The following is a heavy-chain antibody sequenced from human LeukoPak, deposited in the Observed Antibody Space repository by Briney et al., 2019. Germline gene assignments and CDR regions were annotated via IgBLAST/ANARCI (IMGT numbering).Heavy chain of an antibody. Sequence: PSETLSLTCTVSGGSTSSHSFYWGWIRQPPGKGLEWIGSIYYSGNTYYNPSLKSRVTISVDTPKNQFSLRLSSVTAADTAVYHCARDPPGGYDSSAQYRYYFDYWGQGTLVTVSS. J-gene: IGHJ4*02. CDR1: GGSTSSHSFY. CDR2: IYYSGNT. D-gene: IGHD3-22*01. V-gene: IGHV4-39*02. CDR3: ARDPPGGYDSSAQYRYYFDY.